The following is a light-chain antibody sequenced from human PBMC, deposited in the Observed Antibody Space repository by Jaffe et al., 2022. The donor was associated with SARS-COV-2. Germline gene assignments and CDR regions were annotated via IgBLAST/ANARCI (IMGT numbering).Light chain of an antibody. CDR1: RSISKTY. CDR2: GAS. J-gene: IGKJ1*01. Sequence: EIVLTQSPGTLSLSPGERATLSCRASRSISKTYLAWYQQKPGQAPRLLIYGASTRATGIPDRFSGSGSGTDFTLTISRLEPEDLAVYYCQQYDNSPWTFGQGTKVEIK. V-gene: IGKV3-20*01. CDR3: QQYDNSPWT.